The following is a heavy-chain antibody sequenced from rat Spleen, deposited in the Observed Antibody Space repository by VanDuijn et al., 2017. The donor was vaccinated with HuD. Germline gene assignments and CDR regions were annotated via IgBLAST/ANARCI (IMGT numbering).Heavy chain of an antibody. CDR3: TTSNYYSSFIYLDA. CDR1: GFTFSNYY. Sequence: EVRLVESGGGLVQPGRTLKLSCEASGFTFSNYYMAWVRQAPTKGLECVAYISTGGGITYYRDSVKGRFTISRDNAKSTLYLQMDSLRSEDTATYYCTTSNYYSSFIYLDAWGQGASVTVSS. J-gene: IGHJ4*01. V-gene: IGHV5-27*01. D-gene: IGHD1-2*01. CDR2: ISTGGGIT.